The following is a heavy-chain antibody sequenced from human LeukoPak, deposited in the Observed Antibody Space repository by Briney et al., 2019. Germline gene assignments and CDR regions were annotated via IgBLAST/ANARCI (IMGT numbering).Heavy chain of an antibody. D-gene: IGHD3-22*01. V-gene: IGHV1-2*02. J-gene: IGHJ6*03. CDR3: ARGYDSSGYPYYYYYMDV. CDR1: GYTFTGYY. Sequence: GASVKVSCKASGYTFTGYYMHWVRQAPGQGLEWMGWINPNSGGTNYAQKFQGRVTMTRDTSISTAYMELSRLRSDDTAVYYCARGYDSSGYPYYYYYMDVWGKGTTVTISS. CDR2: INPNSGGT.